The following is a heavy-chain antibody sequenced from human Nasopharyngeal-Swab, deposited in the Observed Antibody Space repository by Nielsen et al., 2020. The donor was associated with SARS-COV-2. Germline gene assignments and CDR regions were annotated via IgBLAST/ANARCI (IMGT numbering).Heavy chain of an antibody. V-gene: IGHV3-33*01. CDR2: IWYDGVNK. CDR1: GLTFISYG. J-gene: IGHJ3*01. Sequence: GESLKISCAASGLTFISYGLHWVRQAPGKGLEWVAFIWYDGVNKYYADSVKGRFTISRDNSKNTVFLQMNNLRVEDTAMYYCARDSNYYGSGSDAFNLWGQGTLVTVSS. D-gene: IGHD3-10*01. CDR3: ARDSNYYGSGSDAFNL.